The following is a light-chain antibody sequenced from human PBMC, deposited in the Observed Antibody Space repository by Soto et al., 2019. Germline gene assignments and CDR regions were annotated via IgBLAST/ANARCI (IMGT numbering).Light chain of an antibody. Sequence: EIVMTQSPATLSVSPGERATLSCRASQSVSSNLAWYQVKPGQAPRLLIYVASTRATGVPARFSGSGSGTEFTLTISSLQSEDFAVYYCHHFGSLPETFGQGTNVE. V-gene: IGKV3-15*01. J-gene: IGKJ1*01. CDR2: VAS. CDR1: QSVSSN. CDR3: HHFGSLPET.